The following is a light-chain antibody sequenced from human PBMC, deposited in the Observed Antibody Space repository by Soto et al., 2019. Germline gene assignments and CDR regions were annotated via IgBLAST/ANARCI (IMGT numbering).Light chain of an antibody. CDR2: DVR. Sequence: QSALTQPASVSGSPGQSITISCTGTSSDVGAYNYVSWYQQHPGKAPKLMICDVRNRPSGVSNRFSGSKSGNTASLTISGLQAEDEADYYCCSYTTSGSVLFGGGTKVTVL. V-gene: IGLV2-14*03. CDR1: SSDVGAYNY. CDR3: CSYTTSGSVL. J-gene: IGLJ2*01.